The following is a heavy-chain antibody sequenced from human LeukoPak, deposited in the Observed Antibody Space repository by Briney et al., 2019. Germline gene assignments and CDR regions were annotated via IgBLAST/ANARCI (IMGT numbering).Heavy chain of an antibody. CDR3: ARAGAGGGGYSGYDWDY. CDR2: MNPNSGNT. V-gene: IGHV1-8*01. J-gene: IGHJ4*02. Sequence: GASVKVSCKASGYTFTSYDINWVRQATGQGLEWMGWMNPNSGNTGYAQKFLGRVTMTRNTSISTAYMELSSLRSDDTAVYYCARAGAGGGGYSGYDWDYWGQGTLVTVSS. D-gene: IGHD5-12*01. CDR1: GYTFTSYD.